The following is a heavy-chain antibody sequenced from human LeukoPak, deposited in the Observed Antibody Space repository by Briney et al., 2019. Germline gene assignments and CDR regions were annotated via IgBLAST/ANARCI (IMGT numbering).Heavy chain of an antibody. V-gene: IGHV4-59*08. J-gene: IGHJ3*02. D-gene: IGHD6-13*01. Sequence: SETLSLTCTVSGGSISSYYWSWIRQPPGKGLEWIGYIYYSGSTNYNPSLKSRVTKSVDTSKNQFSLKLSSVTAADTAVYYCASRYSSSRDDAFDIWGQGTMVTVSS. CDR3: ASRYSSSRDDAFDI. CDR2: IYYSGST. CDR1: GGSISSYY.